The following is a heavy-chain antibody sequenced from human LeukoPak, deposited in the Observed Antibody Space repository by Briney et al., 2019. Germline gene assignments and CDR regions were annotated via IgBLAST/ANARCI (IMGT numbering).Heavy chain of an antibody. CDR2: ISSSSTI. D-gene: IGHD6-13*01. CDR1: GFTFSSYS. CDR3: ARGWGYSSSWYEP. J-gene: IGHJ5*02. V-gene: IGHV3-48*01. Sequence: GGSLRLSCAASGFTFSSYSMNWVRQAPGKGLEWVSHISSSSTIYYADSVKGRFTISRDNAKNSLYLQMNSLRAEDTAVYYCARGWGYSSSWYEPWGQGTLVTVSS.